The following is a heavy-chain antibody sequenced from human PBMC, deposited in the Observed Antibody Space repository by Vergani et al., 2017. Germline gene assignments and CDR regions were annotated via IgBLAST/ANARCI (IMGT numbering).Heavy chain of an antibody. V-gene: IGHV5-51*01. CDR2: IYPGDSDT. CDR3: ARLGFRGDCSSTSCRKRNYYYYYMDV. J-gene: IGHJ6*03. Sequence: EVQLVQSGAEVKKPGESLKISCKGSGYSFTSYWIGWVRQMPGKGLEWMGIIYPGDSDTRYSPSFQGHVTISADKSISTAYLQWSSLKASDTVMYYCARLGFRGDCSSTSCRKRNYYYYYMDVWGKGTTVTVSS. D-gene: IGHD2-2*01. CDR1: GYSFTSYW.